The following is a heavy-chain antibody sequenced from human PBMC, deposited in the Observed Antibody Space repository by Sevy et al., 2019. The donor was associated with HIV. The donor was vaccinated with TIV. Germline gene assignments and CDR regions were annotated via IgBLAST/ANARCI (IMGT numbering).Heavy chain of an antibody. CDR2: IKSKTDGGTT. Sequence: GGSLRLSCEASGFTFSSYEMNWVRQAPGKGLEWVGRIKSKTDGGTTDYAAPVKGRFTISRDNAKSSVYLQMNSLRAEDTAVYYCARDRGVGTSSYGMDVWGQGTTVTVSS. CDR3: ARDRGVGTSSYGMDV. D-gene: IGHD1-26*01. CDR1: GFTFSSYE. J-gene: IGHJ6*02. V-gene: IGHV3-15*01.